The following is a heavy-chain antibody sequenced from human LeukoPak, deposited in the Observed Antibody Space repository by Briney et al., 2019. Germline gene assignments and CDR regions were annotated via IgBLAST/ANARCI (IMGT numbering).Heavy chain of an antibody. Sequence: ASVKVSCKASKYTFTSYYIHWVRQAPGQGLEWMGIINPSGGSTSYPQKFQGRVTMTRDTSTSTVYMELSSLRSEDTAVYYCARAVGDDASANFDYWGQGTLVTVSS. CDR2: INPSGGST. CDR3: ARAVGDDASANFDY. V-gene: IGHV1-46*01. D-gene: IGHD2-15*01. CDR1: KYTFTSYY. J-gene: IGHJ4*02.